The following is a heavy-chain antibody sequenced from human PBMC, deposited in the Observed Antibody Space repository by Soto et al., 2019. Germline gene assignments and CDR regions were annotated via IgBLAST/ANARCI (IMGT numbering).Heavy chain of an antibody. D-gene: IGHD6-13*01. Sequence: QVQLVESGGGLVKPGGSLRLSCAASGFTFSDYYMSWIRQAPGKGLEWISYINSSSSYTNYADSVKGRFTISRDNAKNSLYLQMNSLRAEYTAVYYCARIIAAAGGRRYFDLWGRGTLVTVSS. V-gene: IGHV3-11*05. J-gene: IGHJ2*01. CDR2: INSSSSYT. CDR3: ARIIAAAGGRRYFDL. CDR1: GFTFSDYY.